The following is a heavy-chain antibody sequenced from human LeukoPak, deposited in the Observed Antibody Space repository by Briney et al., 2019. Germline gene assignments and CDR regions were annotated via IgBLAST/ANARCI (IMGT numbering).Heavy chain of an antibody. CDR3: TTDLVQLLSSYYYYYMDV. Sequence: GGSLRLSCAASGFTFSNAWMSWVRQAPGKGLEWVGRIKSKTDGGTTDYAAPVKGRFTISRDDSKNTLHLQMNSLKTEDTAVYYCTTDLVQLLSSYYYYYMDVWGKGTTVTVSS. J-gene: IGHJ6*03. CDR2: IKSKTDGGTT. CDR1: GFTFSNAW. D-gene: IGHD2-2*01. V-gene: IGHV3-15*01.